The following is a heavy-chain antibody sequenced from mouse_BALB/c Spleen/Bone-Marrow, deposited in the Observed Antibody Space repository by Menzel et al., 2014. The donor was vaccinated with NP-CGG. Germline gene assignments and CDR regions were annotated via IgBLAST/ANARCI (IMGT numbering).Heavy chain of an antibody. CDR3: TRGGFAY. V-gene: IGHV5-4*02. J-gene: IGHJ3*01. Sequence: EVHLVESGGGLVKPGGSLKLSCAASGFTFSDYYMYWVRQTPEKRLEWVATISDGGNYTYYPDSVKGRFAISRDNAKNNLYLQMSSLKSEDTAMYFCTRGGFAYWGQGTLVTVSA. CDR2: ISDGGNYT. CDR1: GFTFSDYY.